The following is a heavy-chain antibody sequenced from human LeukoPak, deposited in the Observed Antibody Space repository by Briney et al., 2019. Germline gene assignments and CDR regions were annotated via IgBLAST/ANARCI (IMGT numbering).Heavy chain of an antibody. Sequence: GESLKISFKGSGYRFTSYWIGWVRQMPGKGLEWMGIIYPGDSDTRYSPSFQGQVTISADKSISTAYLQWSSLKASDTAMYYCARPKLDYGDYYNAFDIWGQGTMVTVSS. V-gene: IGHV5-51*01. D-gene: IGHD4-17*01. CDR1: GYRFTSYW. CDR3: ARPKLDYGDYYNAFDI. J-gene: IGHJ3*02. CDR2: IYPGDSDT.